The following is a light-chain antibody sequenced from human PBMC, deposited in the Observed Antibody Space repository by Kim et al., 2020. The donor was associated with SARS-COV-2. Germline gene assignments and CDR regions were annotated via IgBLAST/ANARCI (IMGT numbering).Light chain of an antibody. J-gene: IGLJ3*02. V-gene: IGLV10-54*04. CDR1: RNGVGDQG. CDR3: SAWDSSLSVWV. CDR2: RTE. Sequence: RTAQLTSTGNRNGVGDQGAAWRQQHQGHPPKLLASRTEHRPSGISERFSASRSGNIASLTISGLQPEDGADYYCSAWDSSLSVWVFGGGTQLTVL.